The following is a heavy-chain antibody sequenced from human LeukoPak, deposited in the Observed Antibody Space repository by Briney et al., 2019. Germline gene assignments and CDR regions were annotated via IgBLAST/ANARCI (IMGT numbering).Heavy chain of an antibody. D-gene: IGHD6-13*01. V-gene: IGHV4-34*01. CDR2: INHSGST. Sequence: SETLSLTCAVYGGSFSGYYWSWIRQPPGKGLEWIGEINHSGSTNYNPSLKSRVTISVDTSKNQFSLKLSSVTAADTAVYYCATQQLGVVYWGQGTLVTVSS. CDR3: ATQQLGVVY. CDR1: GGSFSGYY. J-gene: IGHJ4*02.